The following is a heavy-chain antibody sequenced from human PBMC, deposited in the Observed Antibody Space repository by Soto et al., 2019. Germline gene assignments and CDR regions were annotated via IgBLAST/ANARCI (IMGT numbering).Heavy chain of an antibody. J-gene: IGHJ6*02. Sequence: PGGSLRLSCAASGFTFSSYGMHWVRQAPGKGLEWVAVISYDGSNKYYADSVKGRFTISRDNSKNTLYLQMNSLRAEDTAVYYCAKELGTLYYYYGMDVWGQGTTVTVSS. V-gene: IGHV3-30*18. CDR1: GFTFSSYG. CDR2: ISYDGSNK. CDR3: AKELGTLYYYYGMDV. D-gene: IGHD7-27*01.